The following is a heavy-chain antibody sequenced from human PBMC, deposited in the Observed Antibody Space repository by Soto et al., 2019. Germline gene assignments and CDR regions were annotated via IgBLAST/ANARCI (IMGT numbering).Heavy chain of an antibody. CDR1: GFTFSSYA. D-gene: IGHD2-15*01. CDR2: ISGSGRNA. Sequence: EVQLLESGGGLVQPGGSLRLSCAASGFTFSSYAMSWVRQAPGPGLEWVSAISGSGRNAYYADSVKGRFTISRDNSNNRVYLQMNSLGAEDMAVYYCAELPVGCSGGRCYSSIDYWGQGTLVTVSS. J-gene: IGHJ4*02. CDR3: AELPVGCSGGRCYSSIDY. V-gene: IGHV3-23*01.